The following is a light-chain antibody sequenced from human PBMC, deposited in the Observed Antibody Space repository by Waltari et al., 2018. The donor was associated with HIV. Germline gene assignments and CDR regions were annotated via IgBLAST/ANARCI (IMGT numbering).Light chain of an antibody. CDR2: EVY. V-gene: IGLV2-8*01. CDR3: SSYATTNYCYVL. J-gene: IGLJ2*01. Sequence: QSALTPPPSASGSTGQSVTNYCAATNSALGNFHYVAWYQQHPGKPPKLIISEVYKRHSGVPNRFSGSKSGNTASLTVSGLQSEDEADYYCSSYATTNYCYVLFGGGTKLTVL. CDR1: NSALGNFHY.